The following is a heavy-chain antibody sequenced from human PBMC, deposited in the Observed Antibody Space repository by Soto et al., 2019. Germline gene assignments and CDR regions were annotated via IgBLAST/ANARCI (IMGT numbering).Heavy chain of an antibody. D-gene: IGHD3-16*02. V-gene: IGHV4-59*08. CDR3: ARGDYIWGSYRSGAFDI. J-gene: IGHJ3*02. Sequence: SETLSLTCAVSGGSFSGYYWSWIRQPPGKGLEWIGYIYYSGSTNYNPSLKSRVTISVDTSKNQFSLKLSSVTAADTAVYYCARGDYIWGSYRSGAFDIWGQGTMVTVSS. CDR2: IYYSGST. CDR1: GGSFSGYY.